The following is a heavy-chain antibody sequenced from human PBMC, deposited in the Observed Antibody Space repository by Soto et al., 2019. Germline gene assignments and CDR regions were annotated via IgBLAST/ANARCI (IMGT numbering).Heavy chain of an antibody. CDR2: ISYDGSNK. V-gene: IGHV3-30-3*01. CDR3: ARDPCFVGDCHLPYYYYGMDV. Sequence: GGSLRLSCAASGFTFSSYAMHWVRQAPGKGLEWVAVISYDGSNKYYADSVKGRFTISRDNSKNTLYLQMNSLRAEDTAVYYCARDPCFVGDCHLPYYYYGMDVRGQGTTVTVSS. CDR1: GFTFSSYA. D-gene: IGHD2-21*02. J-gene: IGHJ6*02.